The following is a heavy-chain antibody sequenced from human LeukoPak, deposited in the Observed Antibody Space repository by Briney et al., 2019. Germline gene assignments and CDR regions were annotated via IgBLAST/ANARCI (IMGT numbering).Heavy chain of an antibody. CDR1: GFTFDDYT. Sequence: GGSLRLSCAASGFTFDDYTMHWVRQAPGKGLEWVSLISWDGGSTYYADSVKGRFTISRDNSKNSLYLQMNSLRTEGTALYYCAKARDVLRYFDCMDYWGQGTLVTVSS. V-gene: IGHV3-43*01. D-gene: IGHD3-9*01. CDR2: ISWDGGST. J-gene: IGHJ4*02. CDR3: AKARDVLRYFDCMDY.